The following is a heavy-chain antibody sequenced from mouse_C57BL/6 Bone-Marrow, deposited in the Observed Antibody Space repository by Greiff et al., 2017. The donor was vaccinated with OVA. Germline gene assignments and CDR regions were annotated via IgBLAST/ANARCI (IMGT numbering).Heavy chain of an antibody. Sequence: EVQRVESGGGLVQPGGSLSLSCAASGFTFTDYYMSWVRQPPGKALEWLGFIRNKANGYTTEYSASVKGRFTISRDNSQSILYLQMNALRAEDSATYYCASHPHYYAMDYWGQGTSVTVSS. V-gene: IGHV7-3*01. CDR1: GFTFTDYY. CDR2: IRNKANGYTT. J-gene: IGHJ4*01. CDR3: ASHPHYYAMDY.